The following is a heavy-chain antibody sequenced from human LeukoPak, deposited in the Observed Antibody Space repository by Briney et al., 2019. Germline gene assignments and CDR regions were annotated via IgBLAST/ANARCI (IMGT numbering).Heavy chain of an antibody. CDR2: IYSGGST. CDR1: GFTVSSNY. D-gene: IGHD6-13*01. CDR3: ARVIIEYSSSWYPYYFDY. V-gene: IGHV3-53*01. Sequence: GGSLGLSCAASGFTVSSNYMSWVRQAPGKGLEWVSVIYSGGSTYYADSVKGRFTISRDNSKNTLYLQMNSLRAEDTAVYYCARVIIEYSSSWYPYYFDYWGQGTLVTVSS. J-gene: IGHJ4*02.